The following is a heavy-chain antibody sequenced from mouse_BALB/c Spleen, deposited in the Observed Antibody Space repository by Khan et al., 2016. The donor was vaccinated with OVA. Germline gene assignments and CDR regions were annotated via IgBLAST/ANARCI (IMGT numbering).Heavy chain of an antibody. V-gene: IGHV3-2*02. J-gene: IGHJ4*01. CDR2: ISYSGST. CDR1: GYSITSDYA. D-gene: IGHD4-1*01. Sequence: EVQLQESGPGLVKPSQSLSLTCTVAGYSITSDYAWNWIRQFPGNKLEWMGYISYSGSTGYNPSLTSLISITRDTSKNQFFLQLNSVTTEDTATYYCASELGRYYAMDYWGQGTSVTVSS. CDR3: ASELGRYYAMDY.